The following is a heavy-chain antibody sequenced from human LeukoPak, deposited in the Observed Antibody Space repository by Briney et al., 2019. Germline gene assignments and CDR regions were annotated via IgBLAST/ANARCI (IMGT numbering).Heavy chain of an antibody. J-gene: IGHJ4*02. V-gene: IGHV3-23*01. D-gene: IGHD4-17*01. Sequence: QPGGSLRLSCAASGFTFSSYAMSWVRQAPGKGLEWVSAISGSGGSTYYADSVKGRFTISRDNSKNTLYLQMNSLRAEDTAVYYCANNPRVTTVTTSTDYWGQGTLVTVSS. CDR2: ISGSGGST. CDR3: ANNPRVTTVTTSTDY. CDR1: GFTFSSYA.